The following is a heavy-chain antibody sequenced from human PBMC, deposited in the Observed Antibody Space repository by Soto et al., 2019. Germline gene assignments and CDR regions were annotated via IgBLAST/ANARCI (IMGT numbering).Heavy chain of an antibody. Sequence: TPETLSLTXPLSGRSISSGGYSWSWIRHPPGKGLEWIGYIYHSGSTYYNPSLKSRVTISVDRSKNQFSLKLSSVTAADTAVYYCARGAYWAAFDYWGQGTLVTVSS. D-gene: IGHD2-8*02. CDR1: GRSISSGGYS. J-gene: IGHJ4*02. V-gene: IGHV4-30-2*01. CDR3: ARGAYWAAFDY. CDR2: IYHSGST.